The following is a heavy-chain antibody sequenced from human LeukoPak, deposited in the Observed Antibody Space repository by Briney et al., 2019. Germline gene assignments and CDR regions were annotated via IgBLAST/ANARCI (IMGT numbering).Heavy chain of an antibody. CDR1: GFTFSSYA. V-gene: IGHV3-23*01. J-gene: IGHJ5*02. Sequence: GGPLRLSCAASGFTFSSYAMSWVRQAPGKGLEWVSAISGSGGSTYYADSVKGRFTISRDNSKNTLYLQMNSLRAEDTAVYYCAKSSSGDYDTGANWFDPWGQGTLVTVSS. CDR3: AKSSSGDYDTGANWFDP. CDR2: ISGSGGST. D-gene: IGHD4-17*01.